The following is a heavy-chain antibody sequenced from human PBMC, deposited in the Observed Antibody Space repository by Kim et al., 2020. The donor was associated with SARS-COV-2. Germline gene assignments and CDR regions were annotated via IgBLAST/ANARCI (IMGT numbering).Heavy chain of an antibody. CDR3: ARALTMITFGGVIVDAFDI. D-gene: IGHD3-16*02. CDR2: IYYSGST. CDR1: GGSIGSGGYY. V-gene: IGHV4-31*03. J-gene: IGHJ3*02. Sequence: SETLSLTCTVSGGSIGSGGYYWSWIRQHPGKGLEWIGYIYYSGSTYYNPSLKSRVTISVDTSKNQFSLKLSSVTAADTAVYYCARALTMITFGGVIVDAFDIGGQGTMVTVSS.